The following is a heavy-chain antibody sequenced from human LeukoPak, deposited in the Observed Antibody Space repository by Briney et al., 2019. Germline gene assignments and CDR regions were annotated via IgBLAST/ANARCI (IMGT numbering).Heavy chain of an antibody. CDR2: IYTHNGDT. Sequence: ASVKVSCKTSGYTFTRNAVHWVRQAPGQRLEWMGYIYTHNGDTKYSQKFQGRVTLTRDTSASTVYVELSSLTSEDTAVYYCGRGGSSGVDYWGQGTPVTVSS. CDR3: GRGGSSGVDY. D-gene: IGHD2-15*01. V-gene: IGHV1-3*04. CDR1: GYTFTRNA. J-gene: IGHJ4*02.